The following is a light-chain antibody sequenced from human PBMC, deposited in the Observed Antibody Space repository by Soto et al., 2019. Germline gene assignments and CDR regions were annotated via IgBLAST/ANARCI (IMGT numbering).Light chain of an antibody. CDR3: QQYGRSPPT. J-gene: IGKJ4*01. CDR2: GAS. V-gene: IGKV3-20*01. Sequence: EIVLTQSPGTLSLSPGERATLSCMASQSVSSRSLAWYQQKPAQAPRLLIHGASIKATGIPDRFSGSGSGTDFAHTISRLDPEDYAVYYCQQYGRSPPTFGGGTKVEIK. CDR1: QSVSSRS.